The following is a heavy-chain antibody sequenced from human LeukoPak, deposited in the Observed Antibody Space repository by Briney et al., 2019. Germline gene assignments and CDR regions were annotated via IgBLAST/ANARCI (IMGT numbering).Heavy chain of an antibody. CDR2: ISSSSSTI. J-gene: IGHJ4*02. D-gene: IGHD3-22*01. V-gene: IGHV3-48*04. CDR1: GFTFSSYS. CDR3: ARDSGPSYYYDSSGYYPPGY. Sequence: GGSLRLSCAASGFTFSSYSMNWVRQAPGKGLEWVSYISSSSSTIYYADSVKGRFTISRDNAKNSLYLQMNSLRAEDTAVYYCARDSGPSYYYDSSGYYPPGYWGQGTLVTVSS.